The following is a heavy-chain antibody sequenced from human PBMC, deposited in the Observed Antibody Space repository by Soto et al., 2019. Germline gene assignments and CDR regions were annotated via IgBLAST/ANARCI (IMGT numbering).Heavy chain of an antibody. V-gene: IGHV4-59*08. CDR1: GGSISSYY. CDR2: IYYSGST. J-gene: IGHJ4*02. D-gene: IGHD6-19*01. Sequence: PSETLSLTCTVSGGSISSYYWSWIRQPPGKGLEWIGYIYYSGSTNYNPSLKSRVTISVDTSKNQFSLKLSSVTAADTAVYYCARQNSSGWYGSLDYWGQGTLVTVSS. CDR3: ARQNSSGWYGSLDY.